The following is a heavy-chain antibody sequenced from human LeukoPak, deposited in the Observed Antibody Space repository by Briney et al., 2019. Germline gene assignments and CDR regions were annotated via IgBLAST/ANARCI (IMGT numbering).Heavy chain of an antibody. J-gene: IGHJ4*02. CDR2: IYHSGST. V-gene: IGHV4-30-2*01. CDR1: GGSISSGGYY. CDR3: ARALYSSGYYEVGIDY. Sequence: SETLSLTCTVSGGSISSGGYYWSWIRQPPGKGLEWIGYIYHSGSTYYNPSLKGRVTISVDRFKNQFSLKLSSVTAADTAVYYCARALYSSGYYEVGIDYWGQGTLVTVSS. D-gene: IGHD3-22*01.